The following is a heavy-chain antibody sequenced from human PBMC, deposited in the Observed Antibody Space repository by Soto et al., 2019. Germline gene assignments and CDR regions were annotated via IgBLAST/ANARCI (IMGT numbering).Heavy chain of an antibody. CDR3: ARGPKPGIAAAGTQDV. V-gene: IGHV4-34*01. D-gene: IGHD6-13*01. Sequence: QVQLQQWGAGLLKPSETLSLTCAVYGGSFSGYYWSWIRQPPGKGLEWIGEINHSGSTNYNPSLKSRVTISVDTSKNQFSLKLSSVTAADTAVYYCARGPKPGIAAAGTQDVWGKGTTVTVSS. CDR1: GGSFSGYY. J-gene: IGHJ6*04. CDR2: INHSGST.